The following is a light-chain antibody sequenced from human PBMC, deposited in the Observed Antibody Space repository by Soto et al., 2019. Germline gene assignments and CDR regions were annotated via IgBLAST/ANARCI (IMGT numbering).Light chain of an antibody. V-gene: IGLV2-14*01. CDR1: SSDVGAYNY. Sequence: QSVLTQPASVSGSPGQSITISCTGTSSDVGAYNYDSWYQQHPGKAPKLMIYDVNIRPSGVSNRFSGSKSGNTASLTISGLQAEDEADYYCTSWTTSTTMKFGGGTKVTVL. CDR2: DVN. CDR3: TSWTTSTTMK. J-gene: IGLJ2*01.